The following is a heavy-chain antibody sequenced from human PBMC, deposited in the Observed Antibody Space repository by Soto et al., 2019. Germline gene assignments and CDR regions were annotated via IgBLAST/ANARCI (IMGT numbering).Heavy chain of an antibody. J-gene: IGHJ6*02. V-gene: IGHV4-31*03. Sequence: QVQLQESGPGLVKPSQTLSLTCTVSGGSIRSGGYYWSWIRQHPGQGLEWIGYIYYSGSTYYNPSLKSRVSISVDTSKNQFSLKLSSVTAADTAVYYCARGCGGDCHHGMDVWGQGTTVTVSS. CDR2: IYYSGST. CDR1: GGSIRSGGYY. D-gene: IGHD2-21*02. CDR3: ARGCGGDCHHGMDV.